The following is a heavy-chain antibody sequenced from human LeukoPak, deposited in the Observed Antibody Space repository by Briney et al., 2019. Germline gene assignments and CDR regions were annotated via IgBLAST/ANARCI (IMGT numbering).Heavy chain of an antibody. CDR3: ARVALDFWTPAFDY. CDR2: ISSSSSTT. J-gene: IGHJ4*02. D-gene: IGHD3/OR15-3a*01. Sequence: GVSLRLSCAASGFTFSSYSRNWVRQAPGKGLEWVSYISSSSSTTYYADSVKGRFTISRDNAKNSLYLQMNSLRDEDTAVYYCARVALDFWTPAFDYWGQGTLVTVSS. V-gene: IGHV3-48*02. CDR1: GFTFSSYS.